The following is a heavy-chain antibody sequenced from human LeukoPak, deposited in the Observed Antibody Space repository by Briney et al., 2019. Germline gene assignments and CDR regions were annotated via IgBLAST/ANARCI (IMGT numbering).Heavy chain of an antibody. CDR2: ISWNSGSI. D-gene: IGHD3-10*01. Sequence: PGGSLRLSCEASEFTFSNYYMHWVRQAPGKGLEWVSGISWNSGSIGYADSVKGRFTISRDNAKNSLYLQMNSLRAEDTALYYCAKGLKTDSYYYGSALFDYWGQGTLVTVSS. CDR3: AKGLKTDSYYYGSALFDY. V-gene: IGHV3-9*01. CDR1: EFTFSNYY. J-gene: IGHJ4*02.